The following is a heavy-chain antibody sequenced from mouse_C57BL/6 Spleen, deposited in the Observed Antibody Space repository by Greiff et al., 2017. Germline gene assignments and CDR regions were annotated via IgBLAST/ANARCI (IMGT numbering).Heavy chain of an antibody. J-gene: IGHJ2*01. D-gene: IGHD1-1*01. CDR2: IYPGDGDT. CDR3: ARASVVAPDY. CDR1: GYAFSSSW. Sequence: VKLMESGPELVKPGASVKFSCKASGYAFSSSWMNWVKQRPGKGLEWIGRIYPGDGDTNYNGKFKGKATLTADKSSSTAYMQLSSLTTEDSAVYFCARASVVAPDYWGQGTTLTVSS. V-gene: IGHV1-82*01.